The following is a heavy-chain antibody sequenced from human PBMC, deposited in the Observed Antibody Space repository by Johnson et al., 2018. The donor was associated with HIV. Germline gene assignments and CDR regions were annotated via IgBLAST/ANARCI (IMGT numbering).Heavy chain of an antibody. Sequence: QVQLVESGGGVVHPGRSLRLSCVASGFTLSDYAVHWVRQAPGKGLEWVAVISYDAKNKYYADFVKGRFTISRDNVKNSLYLQMNSLRAEDTAVYYCARAVGAGGIWGQGTMVTVSS. CDR2: ISYDAKNK. J-gene: IGHJ3*02. CDR3: ARAVGAGGI. D-gene: IGHD1-26*01. V-gene: IGHV3-30*04. CDR1: GFTLSDYA.